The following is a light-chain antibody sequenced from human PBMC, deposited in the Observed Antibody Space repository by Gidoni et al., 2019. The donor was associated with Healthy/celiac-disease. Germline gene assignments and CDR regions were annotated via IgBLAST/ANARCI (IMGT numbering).Light chain of an antibody. CDR2: AAS. CDR1: QGISSY. CDR3: RQYYSYPRT. V-gene: IGKV1-8*01. Sequence: AIRMTQSPSSFSASTGDRVPITCRASQGISSYLAWYQQKPGKAPTLLIYAASALQSGVPSGCSGSGSGTDLTLTISCLQSEEFATYYCRQYYSYPRTFGEGTKVEIK. J-gene: IGKJ4*02.